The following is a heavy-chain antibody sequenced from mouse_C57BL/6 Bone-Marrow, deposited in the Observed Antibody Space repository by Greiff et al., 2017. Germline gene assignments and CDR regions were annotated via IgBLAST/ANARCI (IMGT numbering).Heavy chain of an antibody. CDR3: ARVGYDPFDY. CDR1: GYTFTSYG. CDR2: IYPRSGNT. Sequence: VKLMESGAELARPGASVKLSCKASGYTFTSYGISWVKQRTGQGLEWIGEIYPRSGNTYYNEKFKGKATLTADKSSSTAYMELRSLTSEDSAVYFCARVGYDPFDYWGQGTTLTVSS. D-gene: IGHD2-2*01. J-gene: IGHJ2*01. V-gene: IGHV1-81*01.